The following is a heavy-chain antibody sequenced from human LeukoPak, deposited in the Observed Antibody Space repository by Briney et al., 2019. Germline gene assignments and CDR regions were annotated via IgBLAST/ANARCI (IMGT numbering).Heavy chain of an antibody. CDR2: ISAYNGNT. D-gene: IGHD2-8*01. J-gene: IGHJ4*02. V-gene: IGHV1-18*01. Sequence: GASVKVSCKASGYTFTSYGISWVRQAPGQGLEWMGWISAYNGNTNYAQKLQGRVTMTTDTSTSTAYMELRSLRSDDTAVYYCVRDSCTNGVCWLDYWGQGTLVTVSS. CDR3: VRDSCTNGVCWLDY. CDR1: GYTFTSYG.